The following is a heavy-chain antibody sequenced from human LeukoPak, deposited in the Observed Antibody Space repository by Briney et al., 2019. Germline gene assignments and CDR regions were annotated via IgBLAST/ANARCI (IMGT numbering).Heavy chain of an antibody. V-gene: IGHV4-34*01. CDR3: ARYSRGVGAASDY. D-gene: IGHD2-15*01. Sequence: SETLSLTCAVYGGSFSAYYWSWIRQPPGKGLEWIGEINHSGSTNYNPSLKSRVTISVDTSKNQFSLKLSFVIAADTAVYYCARYSRGVGAASDYWGQGALVTVSS. J-gene: IGHJ4*02. CDR1: GGSFSAYY. CDR2: INHSGST.